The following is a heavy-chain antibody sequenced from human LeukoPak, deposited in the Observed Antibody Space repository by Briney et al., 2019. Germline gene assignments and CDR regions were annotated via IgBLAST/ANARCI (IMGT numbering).Heavy chain of an antibody. J-gene: IGHJ4*02. CDR3: ARSPMVRGVTVLFYFDY. D-gene: IGHD3-10*01. CDR2: INYSGST. CDR1: GGSISSSSYY. Sequence: PSETLSLTCTVSGGSISSSSYYWGWIRQPPGEGLEWIGSINYSGSTHKNPSLKSRVTTSVDTSKNQFSLKLSSVTAADTAVYYCARSPMVRGVTVLFYFDYWGQGTLVTVSS. V-gene: IGHV4-39*01.